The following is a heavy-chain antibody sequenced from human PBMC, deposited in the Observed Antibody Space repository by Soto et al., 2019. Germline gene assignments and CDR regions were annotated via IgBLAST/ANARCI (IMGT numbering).Heavy chain of an antibody. Sequence: GGSLRLSCAASGFSFSTYSINWVRQAPGKGLEWVAVISHDGTTTFYTDSVKGRFTISRDNSKNTLYLQMNILRAEDTAIYYCARGGTVVTRHLDYWGQGTLVTVSS. CDR1: GFSFSTYS. V-gene: IGHV3-30-3*01. J-gene: IGHJ4*02. CDR2: ISHDGTTT. D-gene: IGHD2-21*02. CDR3: ARGGTVVTRHLDY.